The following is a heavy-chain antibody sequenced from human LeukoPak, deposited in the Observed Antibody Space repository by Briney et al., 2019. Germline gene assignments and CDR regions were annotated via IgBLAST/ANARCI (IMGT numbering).Heavy chain of an antibody. D-gene: IGHD3-10*01. V-gene: IGHV7-4-1*02. J-gene: IGHJ4*02. CDR2: INTNTGNP. Sequence: ASVKVSCKASGYTFTSYAMNWVRQAPGQGLEWMGWINTNTGNPTYAQGFTGRFVFSLDTSVSTAYLQISSLKAEDTAVYYCARTLFTMVRGVIKAPFGYWGQGTLVTVSS. CDR3: ARTLFTMVRGVIKAPFGY. CDR1: GYTFTSYA.